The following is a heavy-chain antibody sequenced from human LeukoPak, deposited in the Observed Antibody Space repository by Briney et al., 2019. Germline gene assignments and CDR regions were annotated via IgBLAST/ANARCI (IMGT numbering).Heavy chain of an antibody. CDR3: ARVFKSGGSYYYYYMDV. J-gene: IGHJ6*03. Sequence: SVKVSCKASGGSFSSYVITWVRQAPGQGLEWMGRIIPVLGVSNFAQKLQGRVTMTTDTSTSTAYMELRSLRSDDTAVYYCARVFKSGGSYYYYYMDVWGKGTTVTVSS. D-gene: IGHD1-26*01. CDR2: IIPVLGVS. V-gene: IGHV1-69*04. CDR1: GGSFSSYV.